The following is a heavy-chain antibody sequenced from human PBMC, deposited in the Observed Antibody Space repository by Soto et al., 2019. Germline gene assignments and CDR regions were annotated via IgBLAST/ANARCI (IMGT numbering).Heavy chain of an antibody. CDR2: INPSGGST. CDR3: ASGNRNLVMDTIHTYYGMDV. CDR1: GYTFTSYY. Sequence: ASVKVSCKASGYTFTSYYMHWVRQAPGQGLEWMGIINPSGGSTSYAQKFQGRVTMTRDTSTSTVYMELSSLRSEDTAVYYCASGNRNLVMDTIHTYYGMDVWGQGITVNVSS. V-gene: IGHV1-46*01. D-gene: IGHD5-18*01. J-gene: IGHJ6*02.